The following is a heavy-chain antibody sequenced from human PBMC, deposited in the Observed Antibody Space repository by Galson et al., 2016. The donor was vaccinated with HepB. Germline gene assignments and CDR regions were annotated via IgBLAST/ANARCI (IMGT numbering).Heavy chain of an antibody. CDR1: GFMYRNYA. CDR3: ASASVVQGARMLFDS. Sequence: SLRLSCAASGFMYRNYAMSWVRQAPGKGLEWVSVISGSGGTTFYAESVKGRFSISRDNSQNTLDLQMNSLRAADTAVYYCASASVVQGARMLFDSWGQGILVTVSS. D-gene: IGHD2-2*01. CDR2: ISGSGGTT. J-gene: IGHJ5*01. V-gene: IGHV3-23*01.